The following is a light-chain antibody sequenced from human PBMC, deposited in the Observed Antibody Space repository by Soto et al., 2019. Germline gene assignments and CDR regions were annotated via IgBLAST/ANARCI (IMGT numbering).Light chain of an antibody. CDR3: QQANSFPLT. CDR2: AAS. Sequence: DIQMTQSPSSVSAAVGDRVTITCRASQGINKWLAWYQQKPGKAPQLLISAASTLRSGVPSRFSGSGSGTDFILTISNLLSEDFATYFCQQANSFPLTFGGGTKVEI. V-gene: IGKV1-12*01. J-gene: IGKJ4*01. CDR1: QGINKW.